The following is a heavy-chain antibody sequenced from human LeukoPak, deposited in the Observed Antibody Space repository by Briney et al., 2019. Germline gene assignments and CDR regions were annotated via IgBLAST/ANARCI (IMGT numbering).Heavy chain of an antibody. D-gene: IGHD5-18*01. Sequence: SETLSLTCTVSGGSISSSSYYWGWIRQPPGKGLEWIVSIYYSGSTYYNPSLKSRVTISVDTSKNQFSLKLSSVTAADTAVYYCARQGRGYSYGYGGLFAFDIWGQGTMVTVSS. V-gene: IGHV4-39*01. CDR2: IYYSGST. CDR3: ARQGRGYSYGYGGLFAFDI. CDR1: GGSISSSSYY. J-gene: IGHJ3*02.